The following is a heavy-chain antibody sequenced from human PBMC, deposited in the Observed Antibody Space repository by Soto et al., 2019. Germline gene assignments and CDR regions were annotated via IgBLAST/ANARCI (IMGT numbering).Heavy chain of an antibody. Sequence: GGSLRLSCAASGFTFSSYGMHWVRQAPGKGLEWVAVIWYDGSNKYYADSVKGRFTISRDNSKNTLYLQMNSLRAEDTAVYYCARDFRSGVVILHYYMDVWGKGTTVTVSS. J-gene: IGHJ6*03. CDR3: ARDFRSGVVILHYYMDV. CDR2: IWYDGSNK. D-gene: IGHD3-3*01. CDR1: GFTFSSYG. V-gene: IGHV3-33*01.